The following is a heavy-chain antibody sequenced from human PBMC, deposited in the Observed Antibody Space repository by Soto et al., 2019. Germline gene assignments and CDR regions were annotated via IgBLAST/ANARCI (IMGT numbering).Heavy chain of an antibody. CDR1: GFTFSNAW. D-gene: IGHD6-6*01. J-gene: IGHJ6*03. CDR3: TTGEIAARYYYYYYMDV. V-gene: IGHV3-15*01. Sequence: GGSLRLSCAASGFTFSNAWMSWVRQAPGKGLEWVGRIKSKTDGGTTDYAAPVKGRFTISRDDSKNTLYLQMNSLKTEDTAEYYCTTGEIAARYYYYYYMDVWGKGTTVTVSS. CDR2: IKSKTDGGTT.